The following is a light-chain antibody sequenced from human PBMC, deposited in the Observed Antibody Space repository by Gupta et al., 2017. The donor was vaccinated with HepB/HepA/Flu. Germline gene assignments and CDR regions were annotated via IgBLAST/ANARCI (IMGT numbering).Light chain of an antibody. CDR3: QTWGTGIHVV. Sequence: QLVLTQSPSASASLEASVKLTCTLSSGHSSYAIAWHQLQPEKGPRFLMKLNSDGRHSKGDGIPDRFSGSSSGAERYLTISSLQSEDEADYYCQTWGTGIHVVFGGGTKLTVL. CDR1: SGHSSYA. J-gene: IGLJ2*01. CDR2: LNSDGRH. V-gene: IGLV4-69*01.